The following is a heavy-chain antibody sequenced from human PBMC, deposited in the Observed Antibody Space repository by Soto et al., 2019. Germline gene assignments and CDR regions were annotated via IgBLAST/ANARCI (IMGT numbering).Heavy chain of an antibody. Sequence: SETLSLTCTVSGGSISSGGYYWSWIRQYPGLVLEWIGYIYYSGSTYYNPSLKSRVTISVYTSKNQFSLKLSSVTAADPAVYYCARSYGSGWAFDIWGQGTMVTVSS. CDR1: GGSISSGGYY. J-gene: IGHJ3*02. D-gene: IGHD3-10*01. CDR3: ARSYGSGWAFDI. CDR2: IYYSGST. V-gene: IGHV4-31*03.